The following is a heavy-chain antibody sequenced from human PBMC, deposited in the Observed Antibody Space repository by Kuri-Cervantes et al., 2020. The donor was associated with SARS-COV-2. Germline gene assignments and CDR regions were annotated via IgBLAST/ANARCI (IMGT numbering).Heavy chain of an antibody. CDR3: AKAGHRYCSSTSCYPPEYYMDV. D-gene: IGHD2-2*01. CDR2: IYSGGST. Sequence: GGSLRLSCAASGFTVSSNYMSWVRQAPGKGLEWVSLIYSGGSTDYAESVKGRFTISRDNSRNTVYLQMNSLRTEDTAVYYCAKAGHRYCSSTSCYPPEYYMDVWGKGTTVTVSS. V-gene: IGHV3-66*02. CDR1: GFTVSSNY. J-gene: IGHJ6*03.